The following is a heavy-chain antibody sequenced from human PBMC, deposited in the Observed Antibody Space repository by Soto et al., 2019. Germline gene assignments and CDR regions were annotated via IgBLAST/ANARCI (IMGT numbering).Heavy chain of an antibody. CDR3: ARDTYYYDSSGYYFGAFYI. CDR1: GFTFSNFW. D-gene: IGHD3-22*01. V-gene: IGHV3-7*01. Sequence: GGSLRLSCAASGFTFSNFWMSWVRQAPGKGLEWVANIKQDGSEKYYVDSVKGRFTISRDNTKNSLYLQMNSLRAEDTVVYYCARDTYYYDSSGYYFGAFYIRGQGTMVTVS. CDR2: IKQDGSEK. J-gene: IGHJ3*02.